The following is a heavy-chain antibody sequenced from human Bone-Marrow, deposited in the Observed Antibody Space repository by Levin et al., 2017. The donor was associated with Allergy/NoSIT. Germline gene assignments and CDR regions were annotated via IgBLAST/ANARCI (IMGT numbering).Heavy chain of an antibody. V-gene: IGHV5-10-1*01. D-gene: IGHD4-17*01. CDR1: GYSFTNFW. J-gene: IGHJ3*02. CDR3: ARHGDDGDAFDI. Sequence: GESLKISCKGSGYSFTNFWISWVRQMPGKGLEWMGRIDPIDSYTNYSPSFQGHVTISVDKSISTAYLQWSTLKASDIAMEYWARHGDDGDAFDIWGQGTTVTVSS. CDR2: IDPIDSYT.